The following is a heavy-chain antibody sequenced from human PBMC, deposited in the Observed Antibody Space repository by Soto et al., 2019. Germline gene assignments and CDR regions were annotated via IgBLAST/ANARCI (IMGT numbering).Heavy chain of an antibody. CDR2: ISAYNGNT. CDR1: GYTFTSYG. D-gene: IGHD3-16*01. CDR3: ASDPRIMITFGDPLFDY. J-gene: IGHJ4*02. Sequence: ASVKVSCKASGYTFTSYGISWVRQAPGQGLEWMGWISAYNGNTNYAQKLQGRVTMTTDTSTSTAYMELRSLRSDDTAVYYCASDPRIMITFGDPLFDYWGQGTLVTVSS. V-gene: IGHV1-18*01.